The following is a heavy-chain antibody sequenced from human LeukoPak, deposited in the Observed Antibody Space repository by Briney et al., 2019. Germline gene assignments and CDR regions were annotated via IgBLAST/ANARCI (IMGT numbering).Heavy chain of an antibody. D-gene: IGHD3-10*01. CDR2: IIPILGIA. CDR3: ARVSGSYYNPPKGFDY. V-gene: IGHV1-69*04. J-gene: IGHJ4*02. CDR1: GGTFSSYA. Sequence: GSSVKVSCKASGGTFSSYAISWVRQAPGQGLEWMGRIIPILGIANYAQKFQGRVTITADKSTSTAYMELSGLRSEDTAVYYCARVSGSYYNPPKGFDYWGQGTLVTVSS.